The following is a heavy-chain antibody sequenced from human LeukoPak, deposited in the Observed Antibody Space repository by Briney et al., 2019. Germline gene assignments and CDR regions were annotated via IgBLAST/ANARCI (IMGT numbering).Heavy chain of an antibody. D-gene: IGHD5-24*01. CDR3: AREGWLQLQGDY. J-gene: IGHJ4*02. Sequence: PSETLSLTCTVSGYSISSGYYWGWIRQPPGKGLEWIGSIYHSGSTYYNPSLKSRVTISVDTSKNQFSLKLSSVTAADTAVYYCAREGWLQLQGDYWGQGTLVTVSS. CDR1: GYSISSGYY. CDR2: IYHSGST. V-gene: IGHV4-38-2*02.